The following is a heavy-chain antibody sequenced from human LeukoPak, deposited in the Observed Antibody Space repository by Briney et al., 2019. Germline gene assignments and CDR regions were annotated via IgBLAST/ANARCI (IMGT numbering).Heavy chain of an antibody. D-gene: IGHD6-19*01. Sequence: PSETLSLTCTVSGGSISSYYWSWIRQPPGKGLEWIAYMYYSGGTNYNPSLKSRVTISVDTSKNQFSLKLSSVTAADTAVYYCARFVAVAAFDYWGQGTLVTVSS. V-gene: IGHV4-59*08. CDR3: ARFVAVAAFDY. J-gene: IGHJ4*02. CDR2: MYYSGGT. CDR1: GGSISSYY.